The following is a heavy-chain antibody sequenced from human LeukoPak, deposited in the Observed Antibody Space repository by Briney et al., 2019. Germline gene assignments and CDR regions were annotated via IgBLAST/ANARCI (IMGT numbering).Heavy chain of an antibody. CDR1: GLTFNNAW. CDR3: ARGSGSFSGGFDY. Sequence: GGSLRLSCAASGLTFNNAWMSWFRQAPGKGLEWVAVIWSDGSNKYYADSVKGRFTISRDNSKNTLYLQMNSLRAEDTAVYYCARGSGSFSGGFDYWGQGTLVTVSS. V-gene: IGHV3-33*08. J-gene: IGHJ4*02. D-gene: IGHD1-26*01. CDR2: IWSDGSNK.